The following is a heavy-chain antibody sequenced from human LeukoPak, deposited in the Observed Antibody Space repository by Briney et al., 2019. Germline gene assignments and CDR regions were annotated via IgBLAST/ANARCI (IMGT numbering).Heavy chain of an antibody. CDR2: IYYSGST. CDR3: ARVVLGIVYFDL. CDR1: GGSFSGYS. J-gene: IGHJ2*01. Sequence: PSETLSLTCAVYGGSFSGYSWSWIRQPPGKGLEWIGYIYYSGSTNYNPSLKSRVTISVDTSKNRFSLKLTSVTAADTAVYYCARVVLGIVYFDLWGRGTLVTVSS. D-gene: IGHD6-13*01. V-gene: IGHV4-59*01.